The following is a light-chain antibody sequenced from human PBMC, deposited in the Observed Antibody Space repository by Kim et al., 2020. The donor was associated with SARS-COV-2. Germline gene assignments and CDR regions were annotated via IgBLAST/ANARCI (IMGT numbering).Light chain of an antibody. CDR1: DIRNKY. CDR3: QLWDSRSVYVI. V-gene: IGLV3-21*03. CDR2: DNN. Sequence: SYELTQPPSMSVAPGKTATISCGGDDIRNKYVQWYQQKTGQAPVLVVFDNNGRPSGLPERFSGSNSGNTAALTINRVEAGDEADYYCQLWDSRSVYVIFGGGTQLTVL. J-gene: IGLJ2*01.